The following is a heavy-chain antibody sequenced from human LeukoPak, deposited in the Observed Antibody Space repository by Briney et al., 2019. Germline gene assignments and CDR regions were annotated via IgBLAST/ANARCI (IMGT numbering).Heavy chain of an antibody. V-gene: IGHV3-23*01. CDR2: IGGSGDKT. J-gene: IGHJ4*02. Sequence: VGSLRLSCAAPAFTFRGFIVHWVRQAPGKGLEWVSTIGGSGDKTFYADSVKGRFTISRDNSKNMVHLQMNSLTGEDTALYYCVRRGDASSGWGDHDFWGQGALVTVSS. CDR1: AFTFRGFI. D-gene: IGHD6-19*01. CDR3: VRRGDASSGWGDHDF.